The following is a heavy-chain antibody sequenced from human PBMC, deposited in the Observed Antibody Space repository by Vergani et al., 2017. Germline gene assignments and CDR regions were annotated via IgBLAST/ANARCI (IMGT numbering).Heavy chain of an antibody. CDR1: VFTFRSHA. CDR2: IKNTGDRT. V-gene: IGHV3-23*01. D-gene: IGHD5-24*01. Sequence: EVQLLQSEGAVVQPGGPLRLSCVASVFTFRSHALIWVRQGDAQGMEWVSSIKNTGDRTHYADPVKGRYTLSRDNSKNTLYSQMNSLRVEYTTVYYCGRGSDNYNWGQGTLVTVSS. J-gene: IGHJ4*02. CDR3: GRGSDNYN.